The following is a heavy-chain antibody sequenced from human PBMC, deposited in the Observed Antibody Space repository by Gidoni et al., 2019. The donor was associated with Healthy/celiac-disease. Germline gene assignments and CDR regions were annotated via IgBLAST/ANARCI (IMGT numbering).Heavy chain of an antibody. CDR2: INHSGST. J-gene: IGHJ6*02. CDR1: GGSFSGYY. CDR3: ARGRRGIKRSMDV. Sequence: QVQLQQWGAGLLKPSETLSLTCAVYGGSFSGYYWSWIRQPPGKGLEWIGEINHSGSTNYNPSLKSRVTISVDTSKNQFSLKLSSVTAADTAVYYCARGRRGIKRSMDVWGQGTTVTVSS. V-gene: IGHV4-34*01. D-gene: IGHD3-10*01.